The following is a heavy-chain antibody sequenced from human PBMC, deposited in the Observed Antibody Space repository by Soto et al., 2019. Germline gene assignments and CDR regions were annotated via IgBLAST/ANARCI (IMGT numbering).Heavy chain of an antibody. CDR2: INFSGVTV. V-gene: IGHV3-11*01. Sequence: VQLVESGGGLVEPGGSLRLSCEASGFTFSDHYMNWIRQAPGKGLEWISYINFSGVTVYYAASVKGRFTISRDNAKNSLXXQXXXXXAXXTXXXXXVXDPSXRHGFDIWGQGTMVIVSS. CDR1: GFTFSDHY. D-gene: IGHD2-2*01. CDR3: VXDPSXRHGFDI. J-gene: IGHJ3*02.